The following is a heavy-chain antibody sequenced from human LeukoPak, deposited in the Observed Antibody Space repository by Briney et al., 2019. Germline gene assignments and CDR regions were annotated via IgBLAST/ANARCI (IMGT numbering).Heavy chain of an antibody. V-gene: IGHV4-34*01. CDR2: INHSGGT. D-gene: IGHD4-17*01. Sequence: SETLSLTCAVYVGSFSGYYWSWIRQPPGKGLEWIGEINHSGGTNYNPSLKSRVTISVDTSKNQFSLKLSSVTAADTAVYYCARARVTTVTTGSPFDYWGQGTLVTVSS. CDR3: ARARVTTVTTGSPFDY. J-gene: IGHJ4*02. CDR1: VGSFSGYY.